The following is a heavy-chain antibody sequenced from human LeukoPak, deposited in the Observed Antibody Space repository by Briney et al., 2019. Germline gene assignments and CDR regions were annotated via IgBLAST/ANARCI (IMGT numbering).Heavy chain of an antibody. J-gene: IGHJ5*02. CDR2: IIPIFGTA. Sequence: SVKVSCKASGGTFSSYAISWVRQAPGQGLEWMGGIIPIFGTANYAQKFQGRVTITADESTRTAYMELSSLRSEDTAVYYCAICGSGVENWFDPWGQGTLVTVSS. CDR3: AICGSGVENWFDP. V-gene: IGHV1-69*13. D-gene: IGHD6-25*01. CDR1: GGTFSSYA.